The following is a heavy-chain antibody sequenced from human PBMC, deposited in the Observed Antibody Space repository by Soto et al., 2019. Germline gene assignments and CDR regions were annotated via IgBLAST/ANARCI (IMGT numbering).Heavy chain of an antibody. Sequence: EVQLVESGGGLFQTGGSLRLSCAASGFTFSSYWMSWVRQAPGKGLEWVANIKQDGGEKNYVDSVKGRFTISRDNAKKSLYLQMNSLRAEDTAVYYCGRDLRDWDSGSYSYDYWGQGTLVTVSS. J-gene: IGHJ4*02. CDR1: GFTFSSYW. D-gene: IGHD1-26*01. V-gene: IGHV3-7*04. CDR2: IKQDGGEK. CDR3: GRDLRDWDSGSYSYDY.